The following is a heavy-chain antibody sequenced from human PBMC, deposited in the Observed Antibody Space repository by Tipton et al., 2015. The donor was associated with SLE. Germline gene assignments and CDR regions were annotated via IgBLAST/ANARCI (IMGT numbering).Heavy chain of an antibody. V-gene: IGHV3-23*01. CDR2: ISGSGGST. D-gene: IGHD3-16*01. Sequence: SLRLSCAASGFTFSSYAMSWVRQAPGKGLEWVSAISGSGGSTYYADSVKGRFTISRDNAKNSLYLQMNSLRAEDTAVYYCARDVVWREWGQGTLVTVSS. J-gene: IGHJ4*02. CDR1: GFTFSSYA. CDR3: ARDVVWRE.